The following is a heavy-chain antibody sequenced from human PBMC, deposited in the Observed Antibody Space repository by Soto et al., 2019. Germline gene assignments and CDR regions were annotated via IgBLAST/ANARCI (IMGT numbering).Heavy chain of an antibody. CDR1: GGSISSGDYY. CDR2: IYYSGST. Sequence: QVQLQESGPGLVKPSQTLSLTCTVSGGSISSGDYYWSWIRQPPGKGLEWIGYIYYSGSTYYNPPLKSRVTISVDTSKNQFSLKLSSVTAADTAVYYCAREGTPDYGGNAVAFDIWGQGKMVTVSS. J-gene: IGHJ3*02. V-gene: IGHV4-30-4*01. D-gene: IGHD4-17*01. CDR3: AREGTPDYGGNAVAFDI.